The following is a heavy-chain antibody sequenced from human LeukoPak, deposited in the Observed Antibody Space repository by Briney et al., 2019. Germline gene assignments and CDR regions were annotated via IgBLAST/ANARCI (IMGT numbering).Heavy chain of an antibody. CDR2: ISSSSRYI. CDR3: ARVTIFGLDDAFDI. J-gene: IGHJ3*02. CDR1: GFPFSSFS. D-gene: IGHD3-3*01. Sequence: GGSLRLSCAASGFPFSSFSMNWVRQAPGPGLERVSSISSSSRYIYYADSLKGRFTISRDNAKNSLYLQMNSLTVEDTAVYYCARVTIFGLDDAFDIWGQGTMVTVSS. V-gene: IGHV3-21*01.